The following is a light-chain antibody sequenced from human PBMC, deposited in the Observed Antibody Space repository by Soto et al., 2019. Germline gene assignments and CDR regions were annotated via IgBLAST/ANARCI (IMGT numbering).Light chain of an antibody. V-gene: IGKV3-20*01. CDR3: QQYGSSPPVYT. CDR1: QSVSSSY. CDR2: AAS. Sequence: EIVLTQSPATLSLSPGERATLYCGASQSVSSSYLAWYQQKPGQAPGLLISAASRRATGVPDRFSGSVSGTDFTLTISRLEPEDSAVYYCQQYGSSPPVYTFGQGNKVEIK. J-gene: IGKJ2*01.